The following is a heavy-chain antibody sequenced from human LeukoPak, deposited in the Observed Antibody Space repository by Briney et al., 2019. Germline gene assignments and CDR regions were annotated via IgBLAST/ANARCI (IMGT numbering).Heavy chain of an antibody. Sequence: ASVKVSCKASGYTFTSYAITWVRQAPGQGLEWVAWISAHNGNTNYAQNLQDRVTVTTDTSTSTAYMELMSLRSDDTAVYYCARGGYFYETSRYFHFDYWGQGTLVTVSS. D-gene: IGHD3-22*01. J-gene: IGHJ4*02. CDR2: ISAHNGNT. CDR1: GYTFTSYA. CDR3: ARGGYFYETSRYFHFDY. V-gene: IGHV1-18*01.